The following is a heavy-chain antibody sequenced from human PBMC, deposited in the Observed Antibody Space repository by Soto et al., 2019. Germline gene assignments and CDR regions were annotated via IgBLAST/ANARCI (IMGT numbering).Heavy chain of an antibody. Sequence: QLHLVQSGAVVKKPGASVTVSCSASGYPVTAYYMHWVRQAPGRGLEWMGGINPATGAAKYTQTFKGRDTMTRDTSTSTVLMELGGLTSEDTAVFYFARGGGVGVAGSAAFDMWGQGTLVTVSS. CDR2: INPATGAA. CDR3: ARGGGVGVAGSAAFDM. CDR1: GYPVTAYY. D-gene: IGHD3-3*01. V-gene: IGHV1-2*02. J-gene: IGHJ3*02.